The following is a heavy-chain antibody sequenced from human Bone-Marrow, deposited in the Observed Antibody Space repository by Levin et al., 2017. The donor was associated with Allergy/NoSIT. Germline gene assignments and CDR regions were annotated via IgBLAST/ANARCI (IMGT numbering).Heavy chain of an antibody. J-gene: IGHJ5*02. Sequence: GGSLRLSCKGSGYNFTSYWIGWVRQMPGKGLEWMGIIYPGDSETTKRPSFQGQVTISADKSISTAYLQWSSLKASDTAIYYCARIMARAYNWFDPWGQGTLVTVSS. CDR1: GYNFTSYW. D-gene: IGHD5-24*01. CDR2: IYPGDSET. V-gene: IGHV5-51*01. CDR3: ARIMARAYNWFDP.